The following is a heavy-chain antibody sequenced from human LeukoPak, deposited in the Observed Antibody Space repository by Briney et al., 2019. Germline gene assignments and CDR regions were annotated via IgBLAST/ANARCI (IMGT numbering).Heavy chain of an antibody. V-gene: IGHV4-4*08. CDR1: GGSISSYY. CDR3: AREDTPMVTPFDY. J-gene: IGHJ4*02. D-gene: IGHD5-18*01. CDR2: IYYSGST. Sequence: SETLSLTCTVSGGSISSYYWSWIRQPPGKGLEWIGYIYYSGSTNYNPSLKSRVTISVDTSKNQFSLKLSSVTAADTAVYYCAREDTPMVTPFDYWGQGTLVTVSS.